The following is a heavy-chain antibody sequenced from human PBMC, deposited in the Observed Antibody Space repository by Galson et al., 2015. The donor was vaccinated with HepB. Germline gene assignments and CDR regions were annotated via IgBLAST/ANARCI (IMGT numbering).Heavy chain of an antibody. D-gene: IGHD6-13*01. CDR3: AKRLFMSSSWYYFDY. Sequence: SLRLSCAASGFTFSSYAMSWVRQAPGKGLEWVSSISSGGGSTYYADSVKGRFTISRDNSKNTLYVQMSSLRAEDTAIYYCAKRLFMSSSWYYFDYWGQGTLVTVSS. V-gene: IGHV3-23*01. CDR1: GFTFSSYA. CDR2: ISSGGGST. J-gene: IGHJ4*02.